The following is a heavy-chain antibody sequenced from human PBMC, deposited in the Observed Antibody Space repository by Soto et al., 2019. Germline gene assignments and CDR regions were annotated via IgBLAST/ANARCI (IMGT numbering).Heavy chain of an antibody. V-gene: IGHV3-15*07. CDR2: IKSKTDGGTT. CDR1: GFTFSNAW. Sequence: GGSLRLSCAASGFTFSNAWMNWVRQAPGKGLEGVGRIKSKTDGGTTDYAAPVKGRFTISRDDSKNTLYLQMNSLKTEDTAVYYCTTDEYCSGGSCYPGYGYYGMDVWGQGTTVTVSS. D-gene: IGHD2-15*01. J-gene: IGHJ6*02. CDR3: TTDEYCSGGSCYPGYGYYGMDV.